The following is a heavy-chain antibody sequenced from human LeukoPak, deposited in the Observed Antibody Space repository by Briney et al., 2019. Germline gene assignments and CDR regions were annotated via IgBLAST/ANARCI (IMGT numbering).Heavy chain of an antibody. CDR3: ARGLQRYDAFDI. CDR2: IYYSGST. Sequence: SQTLSLTCSVSGGSISSGDYYWSWIRQPPGKGLEWIGYIYYSGSTYYNPSLKSRVTISVDTSKNQFSLKLSSVTAADTAVYYCARGLQRYDAFDIWGQGTMVTVSS. D-gene: IGHD5-24*01. V-gene: IGHV4-30-4*01. J-gene: IGHJ3*02. CDR1: GGSISSGDYY.